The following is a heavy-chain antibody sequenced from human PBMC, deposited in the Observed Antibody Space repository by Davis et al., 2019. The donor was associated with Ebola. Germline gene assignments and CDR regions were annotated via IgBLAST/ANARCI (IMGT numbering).Heavy chain of an antibody. V-gene: IGHV4-59*01. D-gene: IGHD6-19*01. CDR1: GGSITGYY. CDR3: ARGGQWLARLFDY. J-gene: IGHJ4*02. Sequence: PSETLSLTCTVSGGSITGYYWNWIRQPPGKGLEWIGYIYYSGSTNYNPSLKSRLTISGDTSKNQLSLKLSSVTAADTAVYYCARGGQWLARLFDYWGQGTLVTVSS. CDR2: IYYSGST.